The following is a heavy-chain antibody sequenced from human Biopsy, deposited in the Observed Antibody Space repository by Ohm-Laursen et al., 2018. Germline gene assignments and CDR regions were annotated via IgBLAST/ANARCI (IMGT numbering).Heavy chain of an antibody. CDR1: GFNFDDFA. V-gene: IGHV3-9*01. CDR3: AKGQAPDGYNYAFDI. Sequence: SSLRLSCTASGFNFDDFAMHWVRHTPGKGLGWVSGISWNSGRIAYADSVKGRFTISRDNAKNSLYLQMNSLRAEDTALYYCAKGQAPDGYNYAFDIWGQGTMLTVSS. CDR2: ISWNSGRI. D-gene: IGHD5-24*01. J-gene: IGHJ3*02.